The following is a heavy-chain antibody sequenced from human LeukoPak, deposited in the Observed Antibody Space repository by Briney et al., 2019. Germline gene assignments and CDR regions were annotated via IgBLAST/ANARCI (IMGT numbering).Heavy chain of an antibody. CDR2: IYYSGST. Sequence: PSETLSLTCTVSGGSISSYYWSWIRQPPGKGLEWIGYIYYSGSTNYNPSLKSRVTISVDTSKNQFSLKLSSVTAADTAVYYCARQAPYDFWSENYGMDVWGQGTAVTVSS. CDR1: GGSISSYY. J-gene: IGHJ6*02. D-gene: IGHD3-3*01. V-gene: IGHV4-59*08. CDR3: ARQAPYDFWSENYGMDV.